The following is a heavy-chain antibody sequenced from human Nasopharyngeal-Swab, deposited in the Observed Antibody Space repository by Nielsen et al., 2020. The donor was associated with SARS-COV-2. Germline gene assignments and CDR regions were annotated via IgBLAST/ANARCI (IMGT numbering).Heavy chain of an antibody. V-gene: IGHV4-39*07. Sequence: WIRQPPGKGLEWIGSIYYSGSTYYNPSLKSRVTISVDTSKNQFSLKLSSVTAADTAVYYCARVPRDHYYYGMDVWGQRTTVTVSS. D-gene: IGHD5-24*01. J-gene: IGHJ6*02. CDR3: ARVPRDHYYYGMDV. CDR2: IYYSGST.